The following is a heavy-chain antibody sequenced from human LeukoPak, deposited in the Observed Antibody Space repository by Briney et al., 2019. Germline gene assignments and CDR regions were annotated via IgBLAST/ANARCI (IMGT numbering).Heavy chain of an antibody. V-gene: IGHV4-39*01. CDR2: IYYSGST. CDR3: ARHSEVEMATIQDY. J-gene: IGHJ4*02. CDR1: GGSISSSSYY. Sequence: KPSETLSLTCTVSGGSISSSSYYCGWIRQPPAKGLEWIGSIYYSGSTYYNPSLKSRVTISVDTSKNQFSLKLSSVTAADTAVYYCARHSEVEMATIQDYWGQGTLVTVSS. D-gene: IGHD5-24*01.